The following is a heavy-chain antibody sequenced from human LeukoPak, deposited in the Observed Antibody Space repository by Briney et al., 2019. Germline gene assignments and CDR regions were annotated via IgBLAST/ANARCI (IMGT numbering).Heavy chain of an antibody. CDR2: IYHSGST. Sequence: SETLSLTCTVSGGSISSYYWSWIRQPPGKGLEWIGYIYHSGSTNYNPSLKSRVTISVDTSKNQFSLKLSSVTAADTAVYYCARHPYYDFWSGYHYYYYGMDVWGQGTTVTVSS. D-gene: IGHD3-3*01. CDR1: GGSISSYY. V-gene: IGHV4-59*08. J-gene: IGHJ6*02. CDR3: ARHPYYDFWSGYHYYYYGMDV.